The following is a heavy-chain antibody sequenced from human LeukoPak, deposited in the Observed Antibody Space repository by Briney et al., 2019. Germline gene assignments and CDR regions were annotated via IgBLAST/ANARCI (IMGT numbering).Heavy chain of an antibody. J-gene: IGHJ4*02. Sequence: SETLSLTCTVSGDSISSGLYYWSWIRQPHGKGLEWIGYFYHSGSTYYNPSLKSRVTISVDRSKNQFSLKLSSVTAADTAVYYCARSTFGGVTLDYWGQGTLVTVSS. V-gene: IGHV4-30-2*01. CDR3: ARSTFGGVTLDY. CDR2: FYHSGST. D-gene: IGHD3-16*01. CDR1: GDSISSGLYY.